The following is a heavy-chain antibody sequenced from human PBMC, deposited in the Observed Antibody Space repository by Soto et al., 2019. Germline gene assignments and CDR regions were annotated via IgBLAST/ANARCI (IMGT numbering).Heavy chain of an antibody. D-gene: IGHD4-4*01. J-gene: IGHJ5*02. CDR2: ISSSGNTK. CDR3: ARDLVPLSTVENWFDP. Sequence: PGGSLRLSCATSGFTFSSYSMNWVRQAPGKGPEWVSYISSSGNTKYYPDSVKGRFTISRDNAKNSLFLQMNSLRDEDTAVYYCARDLVPLSTVENWFDPWGQGTLVTVSS. V-gene: IGHV3-48*02. CDR1: GFTFSSYS.